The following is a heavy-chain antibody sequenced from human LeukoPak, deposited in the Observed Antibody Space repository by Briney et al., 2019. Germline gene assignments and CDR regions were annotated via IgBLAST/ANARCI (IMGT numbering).Heavy chain of an antibody. Sequence: PSETLSLTCTVSGDSISSSSDYWGWIRQPPGKGLEWIVTIYYSGSTYYNPSLKSRVTISVDTSKNQFSLKLSSVTAADTAVYYCARGGKTIRFLAVHYMDVWGKGTTVIVS. CDR3: ARGGKTIRFLAVHYMDV. V-gene: IGHV4-39*07. D-gene: IGHD3-3*01. J-gene: IGHJ6*03. CDR1: GDSISSSSDY. CDR2: IYYSGST.